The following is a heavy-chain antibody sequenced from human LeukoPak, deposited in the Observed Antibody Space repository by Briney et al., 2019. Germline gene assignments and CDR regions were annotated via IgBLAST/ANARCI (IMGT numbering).Heavy chain of an antibody. D-gene: IGHD3-22*01. CDR2: ISGSGDST. CDR3: ASRGLIVDFDY. CDR1: GFTFNSYA. J-gene: IGHJ4*02. V-gene: IGHV3-23*01. Sequence: PGGSLRLSCAASGFTFNSYAMTWVRQAPGKGLEWVSAISGSGDSTYYADSVKGRFTISRDNSKNTLYLQMNSLRAEDTAVYYCASRGLIVDFDYWGQGALVTVSS.